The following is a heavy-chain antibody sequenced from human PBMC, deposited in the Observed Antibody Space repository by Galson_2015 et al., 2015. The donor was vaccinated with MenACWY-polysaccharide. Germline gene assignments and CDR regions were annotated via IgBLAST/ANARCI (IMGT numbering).Heavy chain of an antibody. D-gene: IGHD3-3*01. CDR3: AKANDFWSGYVGYYFDY. J-gene: IGHJ4*02. V-gene: IGHV3-23*01. Sequence: SLRLSCAASGFTFSSYAMSWVRQAPGKGLEWVSGISGSGGSTYYADSVKGRFTISRDNSKNTLYLQMNSLRAEDTAVYYCAKANDFWSGYVGYYFDYWGQGTLVTVSS. CDR1: GFTFSSYA. CDR2: ISGSGGST.